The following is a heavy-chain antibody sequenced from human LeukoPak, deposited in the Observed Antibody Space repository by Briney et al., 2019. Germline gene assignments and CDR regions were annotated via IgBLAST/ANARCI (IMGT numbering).Heavy chain of an antibody. CDR1: GYTFTSYY. V-gene: IGHV1-46*01. CDR3: AALAVAGPFDY. D-gene: IGHD6-19*01. Sequence: ASVTVSCKASGYTFTSYYMHWVRQAPGQGVEWMGIINPSGGSTSYAQKFQGRVTMTRDSSTSTVYMELSSLRSEDTAVYYCAALAVAGPFDYWGQGTLVTVSS. J-gene: IGHJ4*02. CDR2: INPSGGST.